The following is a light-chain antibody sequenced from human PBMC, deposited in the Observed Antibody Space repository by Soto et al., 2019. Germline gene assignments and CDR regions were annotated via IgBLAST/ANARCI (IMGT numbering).Light chain of an antibody. CDR3: QQLNSYPYT. J-gene: IGKJ2*01. Sequence: DIQLTQSPSFLSASVGDRVTITCRASQGISSYLAWYQQKPGKAPKPLIYAASTLQSGVPSRFSGSGSGTEFTLTISSLQPEDFATYYGQQLNSYPYTFGQGTKLEIK. V-gene: IGKV1-9*01. CDR1: QGISSY. CDR2: AAS.